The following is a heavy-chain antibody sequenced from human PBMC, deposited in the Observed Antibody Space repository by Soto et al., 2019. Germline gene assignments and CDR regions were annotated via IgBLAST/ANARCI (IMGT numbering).Heavy chain of an antibody. Sequence: PGGSLSLSCAASGFTFSSYAMSWVRQAPGKGLEWVSAISGSGGSTYYADSVKGRFTISRDNSKNTLYLQMNSLRAEDTAVYYCAKDYSSGWAYYFDYWGQGTLVTVSS. CDR2: ISGSGGST. D-gene: IGHD6-19*01. CDR1: GFTFSSYA. J-gene: IGHJ4*02. V-gene: IGHV3-23*01. CDR3: AKDYSSGWAYYFDY.